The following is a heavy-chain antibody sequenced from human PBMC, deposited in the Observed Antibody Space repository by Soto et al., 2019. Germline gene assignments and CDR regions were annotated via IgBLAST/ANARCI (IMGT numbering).Heavy chain of an antibody. CDR3: ARGEVVVAATNFDY. Sequence: EVQLVESGGGLVQPGGSLRLSCAASGFTFSSYWMHWVRQAPGKGLVWVSRINSDESSTSYADSVKGRFTVSRDNAKNTSYLQMNSLRAEDTAVYFCARGEVVVAATNFDYWGQGALVTVSS. V-gene: IGHV3-74*01. CDR1: GFTFSSYW. D-gene: IGHD2-15*01. J-gene: IGHJ4*02. CDR2: INSDESST.